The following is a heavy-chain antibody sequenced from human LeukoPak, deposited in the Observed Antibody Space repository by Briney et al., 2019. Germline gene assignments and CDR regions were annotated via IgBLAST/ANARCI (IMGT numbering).Heavy chain of an antibody. V-gene: IGHV3-21*04. D-gene: IGHD3-16*01. CDR3: ARGPRFSRSFDY. J-gene: IGHJ4*02. Sequence: GRSLRLSCAASGFTFSSYSMNWVRQAPGKGLEWVSSISSSSSYIYYADSVKGRFTISSDNAKNSLYLQMNSLRAEDTALYYCARGPRFSRSFDYWGQGTLVTVSS. CDR1: GFTFSSYS. CDR2: ISSSSSYI.